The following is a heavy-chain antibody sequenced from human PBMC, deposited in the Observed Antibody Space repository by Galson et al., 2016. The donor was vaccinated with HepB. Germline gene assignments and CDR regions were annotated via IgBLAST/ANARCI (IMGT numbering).Heavy chain of an antibody. V-gene: IGHV3-74*03. CDR3: ARVEVYNRPTAD. Sequence: SLRLSCAASGFTFRXXXMHXXXQVXXKGLXXVSXXXPDXXXTTXADSVKGRFAIXRDSAKNTLXLQMNSLRAEDTAVYFCARVEVYNRPTADWGRGTLVTVSS. CDR1: GFTFRXXX. CDR2: XXPDXXXT. D-gene: IGHD1-1*01. J-gene: IGHJ4*01.